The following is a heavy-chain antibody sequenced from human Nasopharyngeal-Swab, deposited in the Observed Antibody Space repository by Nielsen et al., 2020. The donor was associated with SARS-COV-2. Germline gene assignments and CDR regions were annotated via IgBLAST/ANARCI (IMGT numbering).Heavy chain of an antibody. D-gene: IGHD3-16*01. CDR1: GGSFSGYY. CDR3: ARFVGGAAPRGSWYLDL. CDR2: INHSGST. V-gene: IGHV4-34*01. J-gene: IGHJ2*01. Sequence: SETLSLTCAVYGGSFSGYYWSWIRQPPGKGLEWIGEINHSGSTNYNPSLKSRVTISVDTSKNQFSLKLSSVTAADTAVYYCARFVGGAAPRGSWYLDLWGRGTLVTVSS.